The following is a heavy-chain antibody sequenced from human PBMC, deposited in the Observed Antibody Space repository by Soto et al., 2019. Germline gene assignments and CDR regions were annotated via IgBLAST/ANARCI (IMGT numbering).Heavy chain of an antibody. CDR3: ARDRSMYYGMDV. D-gene: IGHD2-8*01. J-gene: IGHJ6*02. V-gene: IGHV1-18*01. Sequence: QVQLVQSGGEVKKPGASVKVSCNATGYTFTSFGISWVRQAPGQGLEWMGWISAYNGNTNYAQKLQGRVTMPTDTSTSTAYMELRSLTSDDTAVYYCARDRSMYYGMDVWGQGTTVPVSS. CDR1: GYTFTSFG. CDR2: ISAYNGNT.